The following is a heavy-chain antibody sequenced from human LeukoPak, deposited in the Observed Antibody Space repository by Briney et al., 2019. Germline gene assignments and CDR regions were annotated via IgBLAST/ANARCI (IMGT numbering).Heavy chain of an antibody. CDR2: IYYSGST. Sequence: SETLSLTCTVSGGSISSGGYYWSWIRQHPGKGLEWIGYIYYSGSTYYNPSLKSRVTISVDTSKNQFSLKLSSVTAADTAVYYCARDPLYGSGWYGYGMDVWGQGTTVTVSS. CDR3: ARDPLYGSGWYGYGMDV. D-gene: IGHD6-19*01. CDR1: GGSISSGGYY. V-gene: IGHV4-31*03. J-gene: IGHJ6*02.